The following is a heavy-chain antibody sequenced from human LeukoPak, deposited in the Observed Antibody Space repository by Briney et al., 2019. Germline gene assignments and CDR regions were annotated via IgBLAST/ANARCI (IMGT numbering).Heavy chain of an antibody. V-gene: IGHV3-7*01. CDR2: INPDGSAT. Sequence: GGSLRLSCAASGFTFRSDWMSWVRQSPEKGLEWAANINPDGSATYYVDSVKGRFIISRDNSKNTLYLQMNSLRAEDTAVYYCARDHRGYSYGRFGPTDYWGQGTLVTVSS. J-gene: IGHJ4*02. D-gene: IGHD5-18*01. CDR1: GFTFRSDW. CDR3: ARDHRGYSYGRFGPTDY.